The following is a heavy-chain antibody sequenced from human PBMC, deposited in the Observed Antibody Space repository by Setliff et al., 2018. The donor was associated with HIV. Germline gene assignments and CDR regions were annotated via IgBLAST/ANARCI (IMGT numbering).Heavy chain of an antibody. V-gene: IGHV3-7*03. CDR1: GFIFSKSC. D-gene: IGHD3-22*01. Sequence: PGGSLRLSCAASGFIFSKSCMSWVRQAPGKGLEWVANINQDGSEQFYVDSVKGRFTISRNNAKNSLFLQMNGLRVEDTAVYYCARDPYVTSGSYYFGAFDIWGQGTMVTVSS. CDR2: INQDGSEQ. CDR3: ARDPYVTSGSYYFGAFDI. J-gene: IGHJ3*02.